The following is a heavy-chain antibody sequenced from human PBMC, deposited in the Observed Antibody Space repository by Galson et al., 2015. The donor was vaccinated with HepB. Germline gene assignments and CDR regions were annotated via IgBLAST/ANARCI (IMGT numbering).Heavy chain of an antibody. V-gene: IGHV3-30-3*01. CDR2: ISYDGSNK. D-gene: IGHD3-9*01. J-gene: IGHJ6*02. CDR3: ARADVYYDILTGPTLDPYYYYGMDV. Sequence: PGKGLEWVAVISYDGSNKYYADSVKGRFTISRDNSKNTLYLQMNSLRAEDTAVYYCARADVYYDILTGPTLDPYYYYGMDVWGQGTTVTVSS.